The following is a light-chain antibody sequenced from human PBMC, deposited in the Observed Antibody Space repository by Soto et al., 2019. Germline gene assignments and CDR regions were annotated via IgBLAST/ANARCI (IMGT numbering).Light chain of an antibody. Sequence: QSVLTQPPSASGSPGQSVTISCTGTKNDIGVYDFVSWYQHHPGKAPRLIIYEVVQRPSGVPDRFSGSKSGNTAFLTISGLQAEDEADYYCCSYAGSYTFDVFGTGTKVTVL. CDR2: EVV. CDR3: CSYAGSYTFDV. CDR1: KNDIGVYDF. V-gene: IGLV2-8*01. J-gene: IGLJ1*01.